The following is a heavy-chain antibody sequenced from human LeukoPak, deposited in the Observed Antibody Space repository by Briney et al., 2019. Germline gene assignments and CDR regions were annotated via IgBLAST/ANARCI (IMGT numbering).Heavy chain of an antibody. J-gene: IGHJ4*02. CDR1: GGSVSSSCYY. CDR3: ARLNSSGYYLYLSFDY. D-gene: IGHD3-22*01. Sequence: SETLSLTCSVSGGSVSSSCYYWGWIRQPPGKGLERFGSIYYSGSTYYNPSLKSRVTISVDTSKNQFSLKLSSVTAADTAVYYCARLNSSGYYLYLSFDYWGQGTLVTVSS. V-gene: IGHV4-39*01. CDR2: IYYSGST.